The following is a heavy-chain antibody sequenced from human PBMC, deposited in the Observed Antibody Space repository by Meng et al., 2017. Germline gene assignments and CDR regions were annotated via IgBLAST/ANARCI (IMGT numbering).Heavy chain of an antibody. J-gene: IGHJ4*02. CDR3: ARDCSGGSCYSIGV. Sequence: QGQLQESGPGLGRPSVTLSLTCTVAGGSVSSGSYYWSWIRQPPGKGLEWIGYIYYSGSTNYNPSLKSRVTISVDTSKNQFSLKLSSVTAADTAVYYCARDCSGGSCYSIGVWGQGTLVTVSS. CDR2: IYYSGST. CDR1: GGSVSSGSYY. V-gene: IGHV4-61*01. D-gene: IGHD2-15*01.